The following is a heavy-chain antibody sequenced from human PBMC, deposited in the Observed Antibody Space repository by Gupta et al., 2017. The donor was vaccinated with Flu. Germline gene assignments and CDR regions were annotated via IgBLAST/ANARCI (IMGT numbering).Heavy chain of an antibody. CDR1: GVRLSSYA. D-gene: IGHD2-2*01. Sequence: VPLLEFGGGWVLPGRCLRLFCPASGVRLSSYAMSWVRQSPGTGLGWVCTNSSSGGSKNHAHYGKGRLTVARDNSKNTLYLKMNSPRAEDAAVYSCTKEGAVGEVVPFDYWGQGTLVTVSS. CDR3: TKEGAVGEVVPFDY. J-gene: IGHJ4*01. CDR2: NSSSGGSK. V-gene: IGHV3-23*01.